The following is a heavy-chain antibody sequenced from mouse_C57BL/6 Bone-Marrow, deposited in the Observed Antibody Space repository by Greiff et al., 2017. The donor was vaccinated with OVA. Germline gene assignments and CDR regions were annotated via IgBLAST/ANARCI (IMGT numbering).Heavy chain of an antibody. Sequence: DVMLVESGGGLVQPGGSLKLSCAASGFTFSDYYMYWVRQTPEKRLEWVAYLSNGGGSPYYPDTVKGRFTISRDNAKNTQYLQMSRLKSEDTAMYYCARHSTGRDWYFDVWGTGTTVTVSS. D-gene: IGHD2-1*01. CDR2: LSNGGGSP. CDR1: GFTFSDYY. V-gene: IGHV5-12*01. J-gene: IGHJ1*03. CDR3: ARHSTGRDWYFDV.